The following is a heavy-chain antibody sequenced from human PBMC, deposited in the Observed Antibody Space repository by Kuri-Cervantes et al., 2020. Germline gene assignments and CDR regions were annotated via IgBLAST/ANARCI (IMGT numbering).Heavy chain of an antibody. J-gene: IGHJ4*02. Sequence: GESLKISCTASGFTISSYSMNWVRQAPGKGLEWVSYISSSSSTIYYADPVKGRFTISRDNAKNSLYLQMNSLRAEDTAVYYCASQRGTVNTWGTFDYWGQGTLVTVSS. V-gene: IGHV3-48*01. CDR3: ASQRGTVNTWGTFDY. CDR1: GFTISSYS. D-gene: IGHD4-17*01. CDR2: ISSSSSTI.